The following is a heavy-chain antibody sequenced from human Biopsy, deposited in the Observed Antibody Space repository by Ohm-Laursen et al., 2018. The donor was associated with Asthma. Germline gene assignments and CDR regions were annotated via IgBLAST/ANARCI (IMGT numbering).Heavy chain of an antibody. V-gene: IGHV3-33*01. J-gene: IGHJ4*02. D-gene: IGHD3-10*01. CDR3: ARDFGNRYSETHLEY. CDR2: IWYDGINK. Sequence: SLRLSCAASGFSFSSYAMHWVRQAPGKGLEWLALIWYDGINKFYADSVKGRITVSRDQSESTLYLQINSLRADDTAVYYCARDFGNRYSETHLEYWGQGTLVTVSS. CDR1: GFSFSSYA.